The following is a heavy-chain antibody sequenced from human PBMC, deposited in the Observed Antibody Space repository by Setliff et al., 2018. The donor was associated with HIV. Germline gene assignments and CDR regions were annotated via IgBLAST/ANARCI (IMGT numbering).Heavy chain of an antibody. CDR3: ARAPGPYGDYNWFDP. J-gene: IGHJ5*02. D-gene: IGHD4-17*01. Sequence: SETLSLTCAVSGGTFSLHYYTWIRQSPLRGLEWIGEINHSGGTRYNPSLESRVTMSLDSSRKQFSLRLNSVTAADTAVYYCARAPGPYGDYNWFDPWGQGALVTVSS. CDR1: GGTFSLHY. CDR2: INHSGGT. V-gene: IGHV4-34*01.